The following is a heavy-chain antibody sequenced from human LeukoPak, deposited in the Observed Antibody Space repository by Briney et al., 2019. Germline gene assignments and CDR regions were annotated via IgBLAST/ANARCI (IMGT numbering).Heavy chain of an antibody. CDR1: GIIFSNYW. J-gene: IGHJ4*02. CDR2: INRDGSST. CDR3: ARDIRSSSPGDYFDY. Sequence: PGGSLRLSCAASGIIFSNYWMHWVRHAPGKGLVWVSRINRDGSSTSYADSVKGRFTISRDNAKNTLYLQMNSLRAEDTAVYYCARDIRSSSPGDYFDYWGQGTLVTVSS. V-gene: IGHV3-74*01. D-gene: IGHD6-6*01.